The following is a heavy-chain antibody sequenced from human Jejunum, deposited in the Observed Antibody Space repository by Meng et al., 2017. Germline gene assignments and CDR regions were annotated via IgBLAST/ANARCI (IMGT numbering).Heavy chain of an antibody. CDR3: ARGASSGYESFDY. Sequence: GSLRLSCTVSGGSVTAYYWSWIRQPAGKGLEWIGRAYPSGLSNYNPSLNSRVSMSVDSSKNQFSLKLSSVTAADTAVYYCARGASSGYESFDYWGQGTLVTVSS. CDR2: AYPSGLS. V-gene: IGHV4-4*07. D-gene: IGHD5-12*01. CDR1: GGSVTAYY. J-gene: IGHJ4*02.